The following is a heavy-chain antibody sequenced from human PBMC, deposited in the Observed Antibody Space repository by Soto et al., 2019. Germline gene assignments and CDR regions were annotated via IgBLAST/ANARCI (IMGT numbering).Heavy chain of an antibody. CDR1: GFSLSTSGVG. V-gene: IGHV2-5*02. D-gene: IGHD3-10*01. CDR3: AHFQSTMRYFDY. CDR2: IYWDDGK. Sequence: QITLKESGPTLVKPTQTLTLTCTFSGFSLSTSGVGVGWIRQPPGKALEWLALIYWDDGKRYSPSLKSRLTITKDTSKTQVVLTMTNMDPVDTATYYCAHFQSTMRYFDYWGQGTLVTVSS. J-gene: IGHJ4*02.